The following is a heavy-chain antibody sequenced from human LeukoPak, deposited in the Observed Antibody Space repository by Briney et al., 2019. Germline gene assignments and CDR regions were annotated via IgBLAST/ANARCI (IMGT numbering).Heavy chain of an antibody. J-gene: IGHJ4*02. V-gene: IGHV4-31*03. Sequence: SETLSLTCTVSGASISSGDYYWSWIRQHPGKGLEWIGYIYYSGSTYYNPSLKSRVSISVDTSKTRFSLRLSSVTAADTAVYYCAREREWLRFRAVDYRGQGTLVTVSS. CDR2: IYYSGST. CDR3: AREREWLRFRAVDY. D-gene: IGHD5-12*01. CDR1: GASISSGDYY.